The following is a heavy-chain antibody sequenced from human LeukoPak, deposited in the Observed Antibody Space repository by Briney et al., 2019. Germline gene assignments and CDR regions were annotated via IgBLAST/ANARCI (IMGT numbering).Heavy chain of an antibody. Sequence: PSETLSLTCAVYGGSFSGYYWSWIRQPPGKGLEWIGEINHSGSTNYNPSLKSRVTISVDTSKNQFSLKPSSVTAADTAVYYCARFGDTDAFDIWGQGTMVTVSS. D-gene: IGHD2-2*02. CDR3: ARFGDTDAFDI. J-gene: IGHJ3*02. V-gene: IGHV4-34*01. CDR1: GGSFSGYY. CDR2: INHSGST.